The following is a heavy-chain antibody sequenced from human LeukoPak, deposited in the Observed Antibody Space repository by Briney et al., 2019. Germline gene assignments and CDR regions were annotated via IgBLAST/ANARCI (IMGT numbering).Heavy chain of an antibody. CDR1: AGSISSSSYS. CDR2: IDYSGST. V-gene: IGHV4-39*07. J-gene: IGHJ3*02. D-gene: IGHD5-24*01. Sequence: SETLSLTCTVSAGSISSSSYSWGWIRQPPGKGLEWIGSIDYSGSTYSNPSLKSRVTISVATSAKKFSLKLSSVTAADTAVYYCARDGARDGYKDDAFDIWGQGTMVTVSS. CDR3: ARDGARDGYKDDAFDI.